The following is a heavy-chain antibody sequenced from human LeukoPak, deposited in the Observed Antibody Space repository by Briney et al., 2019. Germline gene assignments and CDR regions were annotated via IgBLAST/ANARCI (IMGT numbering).Heavy chain of an antibody. CDR2: ISGSGGST. CDR1: GFTFSNYA. J-gene: IGHJ4*02. D-gene: IGHD2-15*01. CDR3: AKARARYCSGGSCYSDY. Sequence: SGGSLRLSCAASGFTFSNYAMSWVRQAPGKGLEWVSTISGSGGSTHYADSVKGWFTISRDNSKNTLYLQMNSLRAEDTAIYYCAKARARYCSGGSCYSDYWGQGTLVTVSS. V-gene: IGHV3-23*01.